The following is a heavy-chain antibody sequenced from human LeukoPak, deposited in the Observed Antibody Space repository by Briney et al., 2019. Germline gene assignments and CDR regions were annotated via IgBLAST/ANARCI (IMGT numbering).Heavy chain of an antibody. CDR3: ALAAADLDY. V-gene: IGHV3-7*01. CDR1: GLTFSSYW. CDR2: INQDGSQT. D-gene: IGHD6-13*01. J-gene: IGHJ4*02. Sequence: GGSLRLSCAASGLTFSSYWMSWVRQAPGKGLEWVANINQDGSQTYYEASVRGRFTISRDNAKNSMYLQMNSLRAEDTAVYYCALAAADLDYWGQGTLVTVSS.